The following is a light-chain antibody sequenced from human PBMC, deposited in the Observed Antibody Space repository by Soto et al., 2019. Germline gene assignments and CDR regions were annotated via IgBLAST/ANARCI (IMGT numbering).Light chain of an antibody. Sequence: DIQMTQSPSTLSASVGDRVTITCRASQSISNRLAWYHQKPGKTPNLLIYDASNLGSGVPSRSSGSGSGTEFTLTISSLQPDDFATYYCQQYDTYSTFGQGTKVDI. J-gene: IGKJ1*01. V-gene: IGKV1-5*01. CDR3: QQYDTYST. CDR1: QSISNR. CDR2: DAS.